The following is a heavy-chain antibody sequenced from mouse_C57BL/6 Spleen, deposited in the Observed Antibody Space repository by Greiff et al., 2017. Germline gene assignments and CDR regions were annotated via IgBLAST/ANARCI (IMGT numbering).Heavy chain of an antibody. Sequence: QVQLQQSGPELVKPGASVTISCKASGYAFSSSWMNWVKQRPGKGLEWIGRIYPGDGDTNYNGKFKGKATLTAGKSSSTAYMQLSSLTSEDSAVYVGARGAQSCYFDYWGQGTTLTVSS. CDR1: GYAFSSSW. J-gene: IGHJ2*01. V-gene: IGHV1-82*01. CDR2: IYPGDGDT. CDR3: ARGAQSCYFDY. D-gene: IGHD3-2*02.